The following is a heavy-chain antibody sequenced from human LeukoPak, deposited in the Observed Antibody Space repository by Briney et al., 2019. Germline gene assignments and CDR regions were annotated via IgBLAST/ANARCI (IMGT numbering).Heavy chain of an antibody. V-gene: IGHV1-46*01. CDR1: GYTFTSYY. CDR3: ARGWFNCGGDCYWFLGNYYYGMDV. J-gene: IGHJ6*02. CDR2: INPSGGST. Sequence: GASVKVSCKASGYTFTSYYMHWVRQAPGQGLEWMGIINPSGGSTSYAQKFQGRVTMTRDTSTSTVYMELSSLRSEDTAVYYCARGWFNCGGDCYWFLGNYYYGMDVWGQGTTVTVSS. D-gene: IGHD2-21*02.